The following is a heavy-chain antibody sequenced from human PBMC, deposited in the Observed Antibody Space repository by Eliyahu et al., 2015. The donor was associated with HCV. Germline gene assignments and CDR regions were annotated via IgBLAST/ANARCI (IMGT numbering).Heavy chain of an antibody. CDR2: ISSSSSYI. D-gene: IGHD3-22*01. V-gene: IGHV3-21*01. CDR1: GFXFSSXS. Sequence: EVQLVESGGGLVKPGGSLRLSCAASGFXFSSXSMNWVRXAPGKGLEWVSSISSSSSYIYYADSVKGRFTISRDNAKNSLYLQMNSLRAEDTAVYYCARDGPHSDDSSGYYHYWDYYGMDVWGQGTTVTVSS. CDR3: ARDGPHSDDSSGYYHYWDYYGMDV. J-gene: IGHJ6*02.